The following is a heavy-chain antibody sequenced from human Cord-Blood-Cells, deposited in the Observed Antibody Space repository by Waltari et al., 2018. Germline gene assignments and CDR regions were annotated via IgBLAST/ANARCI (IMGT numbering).Heavy chain of an antibody. Sequence: QVQLVQSGAEVKKPGSSVKVSCKASGGTFGSYAISWVRQAPGQGLEWMGRIIPILGIANYAQKFQGRVTITADKSTSTAYMELSSLRSEDTAVYYCARDTRRYYDSSGYYMYYFDYWGQGTLVTVSS. D-gene: IGHD3-22*01. CDR2: IIPILGIA. CDR1: GGTFGSYA. V-gene: IGHV1-69*09. J-gene: IGHJ4*02. CDR3: ARDTRRYYDSSGYYMYYFDY.